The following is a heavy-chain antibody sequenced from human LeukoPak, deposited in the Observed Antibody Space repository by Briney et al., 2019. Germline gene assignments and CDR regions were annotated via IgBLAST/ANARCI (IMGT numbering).Heavy chain of an antibody. V-gene: IGHV3-30*04. J-gene: IGHJ4*02. CDR2: ISYDGSNK. CDR3: ARVRCSSTSCYGTLDY. CDR1: GFTFSSYA. Sequence: PGGSLRLSCAASGFTFSSYAMHWVRQAPGKGLEWVAVISYDGSNKYYADSVKGRFTISRDNSKNTLYLQMNSLRAEDTAVYYYARVRCSSTSCYGTLDYWGQGTLVTVSS. D-gene: IGHD2-2*01.